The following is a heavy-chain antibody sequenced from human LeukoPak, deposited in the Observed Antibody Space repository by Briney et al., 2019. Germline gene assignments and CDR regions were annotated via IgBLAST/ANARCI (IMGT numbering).Heavy chain of an antibody. D-gene: IGHD4-17*01. Sequence: PSETLSLTCTVSGGSVSSSSYYWGWIRQPPGKGLEWIGSIYYSGSTYYNPSLKSRVTISVDTSKNQFSLKLSSVTAADTAVYYCARGVGYGDLYAFDIWGQGTMVTVSS. CDR3: ARGVGYGDLYAFDI. CDR1: GGSVSSSSYY. V-gene: IGHV4-39*01. CDR2: IYYSGST. J-gene: IGHJ3*02.